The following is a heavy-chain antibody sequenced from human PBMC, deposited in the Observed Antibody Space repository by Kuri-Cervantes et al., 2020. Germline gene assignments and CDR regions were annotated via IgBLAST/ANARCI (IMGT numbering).Heavy chain of an antibody. J-gene: IGHJ6*03. D-gene: IGHD6-13*01. Sequence: GSLRLSCAASGFTFSSYGMHWVRQAPGKGLEWVAVIWYDGSNKYYADSVKGRFTISRDNSKNTLYLQMNSLRAEDTAVYYCALSSSSWGLNYYYYMDVWGKGTTVTVSS. CDR3: ALSSSSWGLNYYYYMDV. CDR1: GFTFSSYG. CDR2: IWYDGSNK. V-gene: IGHV3-33*01.